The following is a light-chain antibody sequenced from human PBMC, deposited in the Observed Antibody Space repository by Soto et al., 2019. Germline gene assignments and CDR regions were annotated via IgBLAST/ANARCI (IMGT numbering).Light chain of an antibody. CDR3: QQYGTSPRT. CDR1: QSISSN. Sequence: EIVMTQSPATLSVSPGGRATLSCRASQSISSNLAWYQQKPGQAPRLLIYGASSRATGIPDRFSGSGSGTDFTLTIVRLEPEDFAVYYCQQYGTSPRTFGQGTKVDIK. CDR2: GAS. J-gene: IGKJ1*01. V-gene: IGKV3-20*01.